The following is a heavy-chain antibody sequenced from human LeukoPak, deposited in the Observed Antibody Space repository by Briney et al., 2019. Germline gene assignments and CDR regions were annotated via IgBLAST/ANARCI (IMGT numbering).Heavy chain of an antibody. V-gene: IGHV4-39*01. J-gene: IGHJ5*02. Sequence: SETLSLTCTVSGGSISSSSYYWGWIRQPPGKGLEWIGSIYYSGSTYYNPSLKSRVTISVDTSKNQFSLKLSSVTAADTAVYYCARRILTLAYCGGDCYSPVNWFDPWGQGTLVTVSS. CDR2: IYYSGST. D-gene: IGHD2-21*02. CDR1: GGSISSSSYY. CDR3: ARRILTLAYCGGDCYSPVNWFDP.